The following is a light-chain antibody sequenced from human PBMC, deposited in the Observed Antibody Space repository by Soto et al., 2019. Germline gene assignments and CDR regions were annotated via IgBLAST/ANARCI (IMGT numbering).Light chain of an antibody. CDR1: PSVSDN. Sequence: EIVMTQSPATLSVSPGERVTLSCRASPSVSDNLAWYQQKPGQAPRLLIYGASTRVTGIPARFSGSGSGTEFTLTISSLQSEDFAVYYCQQYNNWPLTFGPGTNVDIK. CDR2: GAS. CDR3: QQYNNWPLT. J-gene: IGKJ3*01. V-gene: IGKV3-15*01.